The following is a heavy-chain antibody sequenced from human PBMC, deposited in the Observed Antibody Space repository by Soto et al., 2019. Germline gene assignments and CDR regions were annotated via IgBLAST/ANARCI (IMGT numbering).Heavy chain of an antibody. V-gene: IGHV3-21*01. CDR2: ISSSSSYI. CDR1: GFTFSSYS. J-gene: IGHJ6*02. CDR3: ARDLNHYYDSSGYYTPEGYYYYGMDV. Sequence: GGSLRLSCAASGFTFSSYSMNWVRQAPGKGLEWVSSISSSSSYIYYADSVKGRFTISRDNAKNSLYLQMNSLRAEDTAVYYCARDLNHYYDSSGYYTPEGYYYYGMDVWGQGTTVTVSS. D-gene: IGHD3-22*01.